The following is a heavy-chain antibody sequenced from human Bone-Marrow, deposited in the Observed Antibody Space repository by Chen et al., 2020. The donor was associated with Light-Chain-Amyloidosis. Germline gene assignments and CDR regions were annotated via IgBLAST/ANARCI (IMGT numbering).Heavy chain of an antibody. CDR1: GFTFSSYW. Sequence: EVQLVESGGGLVQPGGSLRLSCAASGFTFSSYWMSWVRQAPGKGLEWVANIKQDGSEKDYVDSVKGRFTISRDNAKNSLYLQMNSLRAEDTAVYYCARDYGDQGDYYGMDVWGQGTTVTVSS. J-gene: IGHJ6*02. CDR2: IKQDGSEK. V-gene: IGHV3-7*05. D-gene: IGHD4-17*01. CDR3: ARDYGDQGDYYGMDV.